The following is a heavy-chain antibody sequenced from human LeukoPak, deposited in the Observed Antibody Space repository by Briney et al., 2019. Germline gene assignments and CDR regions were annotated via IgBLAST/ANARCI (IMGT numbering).Heavy chain of an antibody. V-gene: IGHV3-30-3*01. CDR3: ARVTSVVVAAPDAFDI. CDR2: ISYVGSNK. J-gene: IGHJ3*02. CDR1: GFTFSSYA. Sequence: PGGSLRLSCAASGFTFSSYAMHWVRQAPGKGLEWVAVISYVGSNKYYADSVKGRFTISRDNSKNTLYLQMNSLRAEDTAVYYCARVTSVVVAAPDAFDIWGQGTMVTVSS. D-gene: IGHD2-15*01.